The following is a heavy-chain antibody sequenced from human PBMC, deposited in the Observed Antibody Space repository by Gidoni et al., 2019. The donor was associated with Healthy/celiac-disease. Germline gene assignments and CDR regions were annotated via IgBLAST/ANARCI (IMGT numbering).Heavy chain of an antibody. V-gene: IGHV3-9*01. CDR1: GFTFDDYA. CDR2: ISWNSGSI. D-gene: IGHD3-22*01. J-gene: IGHJ4*02. CDR3: AKDLDYYDSSGYYYSHFDY. Sequence: EVQLVESGGGLVQPGRSLRLSCAASGFTFDDYAMHWVRQAPGKGLEWVSGISWNSGSIGYADSVKGRFTISRDNAKNSLYLQMNSLRADDTALYYCAKDLDYYDSSGYYYSHFDYWGQGTLVTVSS.